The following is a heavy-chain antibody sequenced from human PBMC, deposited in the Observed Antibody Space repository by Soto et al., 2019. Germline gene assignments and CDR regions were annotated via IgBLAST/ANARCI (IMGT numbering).Heavy chain of an antibody. V-gene: IGHV3-7*05. D-gene: IGHD1-20*01. CDR3: ARLITPRVLDS. Sequence: EVQLVESGGGLVQPGGSLRLSCAASVFTFSNYWMSWVRQAPGKGLEWVANMKQDGSEKDYVGSVKGRFTISRDNAKNSLYLQMNSLTTDDTAVYYCARLITPRVLDSWGQGTLVTVSS. J-gene: IGHJ4*02. CDR1: VFTFSNYW. CDR2: MKQDGSEK.